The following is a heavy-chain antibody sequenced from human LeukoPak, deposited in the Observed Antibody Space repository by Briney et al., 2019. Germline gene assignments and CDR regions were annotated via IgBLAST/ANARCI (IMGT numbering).Heavy chain of an antibody. Sequence: PSETLSLTCTVSGYSISSGYYWGWIRQPPGKGLEWIGSIYHSGGTYYNPSLKSRVTISVDTSKNQFSLKLSSVTAADTAVYYCAAASGSYYYYYMDVWGKGTTVTVSS. CDR3: AAASGSYYYYYMDV. CDR2: IYHSGGT. V-gene: IGHV4-38-2*02. D-gene: IGHD1-26*01. J-gene: IGHJ6*03. CDR1: GYSISSGYY.